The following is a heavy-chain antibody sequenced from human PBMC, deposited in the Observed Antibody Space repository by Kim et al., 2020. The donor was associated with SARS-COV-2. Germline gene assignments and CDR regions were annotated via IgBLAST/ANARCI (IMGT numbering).Heavy chain of an antibody. Sequence: GGSLRLSCAASGFTFSSYWMHWVRQAPGKGLVWVSRINSDGGTTSYADSVKGRFPISRDNAKSTLYMQMNSLRAEDTAVYYCASRRYTGTYYYFDYWGQGTLVTVSS. J-gene: IGHJ4*02. V-gene: IGHV3-74*01. CDR3: ASRRYTGTYYYFDY. CDR2: INSDGGTT. CDR1: GFTFSSYW. D-gene: IGHD1-26*01.